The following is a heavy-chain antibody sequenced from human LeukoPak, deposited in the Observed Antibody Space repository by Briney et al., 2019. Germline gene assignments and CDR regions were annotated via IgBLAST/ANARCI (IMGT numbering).Heavy chain of an antibody. D-gene: IGHD4-11*01. CDR2: NWGCGGST. V-gene: IGHV3-23*01. CDR3: AKLVESGNYPYYYYYYVDV. J-gene: IGHJ6*03. Sequence: GSPRLSWSGLGFNFYRLSLGLVRQGPGKGLGGVLTNWGCGGSTYYADSVKGRFTISRDNSKNTLYLQMNSLRAEDTAVYYCAKLVESGNYPYYYYYYVDVWGKGTTVTVSS. CDR1: GFNFYRLS.